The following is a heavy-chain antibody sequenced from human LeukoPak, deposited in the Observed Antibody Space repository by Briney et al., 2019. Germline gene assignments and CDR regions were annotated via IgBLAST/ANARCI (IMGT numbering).Heavy chain of an antibody. Sequence: GASVKVSCKASGYTFTSYGISWVRQAPGQGLEWMGGIIPIFGTANYAQKFQGRVTITADESTSTAYMELSSLRSEDTAVYYCARVGIPYDSSGYYHLWGQGTLVTVSS. CDR2: IIPIFGTA. CDR3: ARVGIPYDSSGYYHL. V-gene: IGHV1-69*13. J-gene: IGHJ4*02. CDR1: GYTFTSYG. D-gene: IGHD3-22*01.